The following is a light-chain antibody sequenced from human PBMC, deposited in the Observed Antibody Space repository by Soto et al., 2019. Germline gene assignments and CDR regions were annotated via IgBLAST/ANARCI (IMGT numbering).Light chain of an antibody. J-gene: IGKJ4*01. CDR3: QQYNDWPLT. CDR1: QSVSSN. Sequence: EIVMTQSPATLSVSPGERATLSCRASQSVSSNLAWYQQKVGQAPRLLIYGASTRATGIPARFSGSGSGTDFTLTISSLRSEDFAVYFCQQYNDWPLTFGGGTNVEIK. V-gene: IGKV3-15*01. CDR2: GAS.